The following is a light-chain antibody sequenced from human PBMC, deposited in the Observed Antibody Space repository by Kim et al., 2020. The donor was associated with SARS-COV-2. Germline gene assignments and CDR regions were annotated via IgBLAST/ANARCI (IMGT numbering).Light chain of an antibody. CDR2: GAS. J-gene: IGKJ5*01. Sequence: SPGERATLSCRASQSVSSNLAWYQQKPGQTPRLLIYGASTRATGIPARFSGSGSGTEFTLTISSLQSEDFAVFYCQQYNNWPPITFGQGTRLEIK. CDR1: QSVSSN. V-gene: IGKV3-15*01. CDR3: QQYNNWPPIT.